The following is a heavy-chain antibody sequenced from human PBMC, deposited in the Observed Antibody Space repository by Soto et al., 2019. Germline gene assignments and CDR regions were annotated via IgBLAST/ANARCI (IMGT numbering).Heavy chain of an antibody. CDR2: IYYSGST. D-gene: IGHD6-19*01. Sequence: SETLSLTCTVSGGSISSSSYYWGWIRQPPGKGLEWIGSIYYSGSTYYNPSLKSRVTISVDTSKNQFSLKLSSVTAADTAVYYCARRPGYSSGWYPYYYYYMDVWGKATTVTVSS. CDR1: GGSISSSSYY. V-gene: IGHV4-39*01. J-gene: IGHJ6*03. CDR3: ARRPGYSSGWYPYYYYYMDV.